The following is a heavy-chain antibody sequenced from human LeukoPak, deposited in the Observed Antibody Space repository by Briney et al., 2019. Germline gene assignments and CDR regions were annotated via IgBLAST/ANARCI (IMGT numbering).Heavy chain of an antibody. Sequence: ASVKVSCKASGYTFTGYYMHWVRQAPGQGLEWMGWINPNSGGTNYAQKFQGRVTMTRDTSISTAYMELSGLRSDDTAVYYCARDRATVTTTFDYWGQGTLVTVSS. CDR1: GYTFTGYY. V-gene: IGHV1-2*02. J-gene: IGHJ4*02. CDR2: INPNSGGT. D-gene: IGHD4-17*01. CDR3: ARDRATVTTTFDY.